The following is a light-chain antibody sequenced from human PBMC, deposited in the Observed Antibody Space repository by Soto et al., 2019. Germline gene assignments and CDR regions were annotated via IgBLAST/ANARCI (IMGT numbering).Light chain of an antibody. CDR3: QQYGSSPQGT. CDR2: GAS. J-gene: IGKJ5*01. V-gene: IGKV3-20*01. Sequence: EIVLTQSPGTLSLSPGERATLSCRASQSVSSSYLSWYQQKPGQAPRLLIYGASSRATGIPDRFSGSGSGTDFTLTISRLEPEDFAVHYCQQYGSSPQGTFGQGTRLEIK. CDR1: QSVSSSY.